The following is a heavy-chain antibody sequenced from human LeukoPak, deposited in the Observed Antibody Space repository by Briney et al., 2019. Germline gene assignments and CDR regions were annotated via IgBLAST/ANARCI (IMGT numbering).Heavy chain of an antibody. CDR3: ARMHGSGTYNWDAFDI. J-gene: IGHJ3*02. V-gene: IGHV1-2*02. CDR1: GYTFTSYD. CDR2: INPNSGDT. Sequence: ASVKVSCKASGYTFTSYDINWVRQAPGQGLEWMGWINPNSGDTNSAQKFQGRVTMTGDTSISTAYMELNKLRSDDTAVYYCARMHGSGTYNWDAFDIWGQGTMVTVSS. D-gene: IGHD1-26*01.